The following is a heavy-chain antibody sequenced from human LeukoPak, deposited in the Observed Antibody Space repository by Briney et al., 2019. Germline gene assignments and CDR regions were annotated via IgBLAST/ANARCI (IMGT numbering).Heavy chain of an antibody. Sequence: ASVKVSCEASGYTFTSYHVHWIRQAPGQGPQWMGVIHPGGGSTSLAQKFQGRVSMTSDTSTSTVYMELSSLRSEDTAVYYCARMDMEPAMVTNFFEYWGQGTLVTVSS. CDR2: IHPGGGST. D-gene: IGHD5-18*01. J-gene: IGHJ4*02. V-gene: IGHV1-46*01. CDR1: GYTFTSYH. CDR3: ARMDMEPAMVTNFFEY.